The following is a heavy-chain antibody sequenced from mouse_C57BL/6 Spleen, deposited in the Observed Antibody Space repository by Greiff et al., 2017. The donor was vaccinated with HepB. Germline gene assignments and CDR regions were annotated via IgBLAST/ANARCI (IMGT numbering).Heavy chain of an antibody. V-gene: IGHV1-47*01. Sequence: VKVVESGAELVKPGASVKISCKASGYTFTTYPIEWMKQNHGKSLEWIGNFHPYNDDTKYNEKFKGKATLTVEKSSSTVYVELSRLTSDDSAVYYCARGNYGSFLYAMDYWGQGTSVTVSS. CDR3: ARGNYGSFLYAMDY. D-gene: IGHD1-1*01. J-gene: IGHJ4*01. CDR2: FHPYNDDT. CDR1: GYTFTTYP.